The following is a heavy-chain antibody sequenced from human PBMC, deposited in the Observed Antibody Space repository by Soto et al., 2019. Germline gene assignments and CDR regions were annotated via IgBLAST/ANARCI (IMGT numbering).Heavy chain of an antibody. CDR1: GYSFITYG. D-gene: IGHD6-6*01. Sequence: QVQLVQSGAEVKKPGASVKVSCKASGYSFITYGISWVRQAPGQGLEWMAWISTYNGNTNYAQKLQGRITMTTDTSTTTGYMELRSLRSDDTAVYYCARDRPTSSIRARDYYYAMDVWGQGTTLTVSS. CDR2: ISTYNGNT. V-gene: IGHV1-18*01. J-gene: IGHJ6*02. CDR3: ARDRPTSSIRARDYYYAMDV.